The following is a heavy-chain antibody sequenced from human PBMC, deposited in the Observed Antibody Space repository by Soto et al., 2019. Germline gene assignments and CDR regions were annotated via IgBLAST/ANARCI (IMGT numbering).Heavy chain of an antibody. CDR1: GYTLTEVS. J-gene: IGHJ5*02. CDR3: TTAAYCSSATCYSGHNWFDT. D-gene: IGHD2-2*01. V-gene: IGHV1-24*01. Sequence: ASVKVSFKVSGYTLTEVSIHWVRQAPGKGLEWMGGLDPENDETNYAQRFQGRFTMTEDSSTDTAFMELHSLRSDDTAVYYCTTAAYCSSATCYSGHNWFDTWGQGTLVTVSS. CDR2: LDPENDET.